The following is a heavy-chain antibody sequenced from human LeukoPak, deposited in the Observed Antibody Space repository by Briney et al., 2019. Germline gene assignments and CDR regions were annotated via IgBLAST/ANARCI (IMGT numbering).Heavy chain of an antibody. D-gene: IGHD3-3*01. CDR1: GFTCSDYY. Sequence: PGGSLRLSSAASGFTCSDYYMSWIRQAPGKGLEWVSYISSSGSTIYYADSVKGRFTISRDNAKNSLYLQMNSLRAEDTAVYYCARGSYDFWSGYYPNDYWGQGTLVTVSS. CDR2: ISSSGSTI. V-gene: IGHV3-11*01. J-gene: IGHJ4*02. CDR3: ARGSYDFWSGYYPNDY.